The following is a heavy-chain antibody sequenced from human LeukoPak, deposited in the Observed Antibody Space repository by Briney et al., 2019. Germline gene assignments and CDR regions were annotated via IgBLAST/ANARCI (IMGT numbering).Heavy chain of an antibody. V-gene: IGHV4-31*03. CDR3: ARGRYTAPHY. J-gene: IGHJ4*02. D-gene: IGHD5-18*01. Sequence: PSQTLSLTCTVSGVSISSGGYYWSWIRQHPGKGLEGIGYIYYSGSTYYNPSLKSRVTISVDTSKNQFSLKLSSVTAADTAVYYCARGRYTAPHYWGQGTLVTVSS. CDR1: GVSISSGGYY. CDR2: IYYSGST.